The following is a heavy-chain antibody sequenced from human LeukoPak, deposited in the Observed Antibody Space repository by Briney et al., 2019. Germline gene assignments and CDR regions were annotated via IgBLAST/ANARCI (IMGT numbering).Heavy chain of an antibody. D-gene: IGHD3-22*01. CDR1: GFTFSSYG. J-gene: IGHJ4*02. V-gene: IGHV3-30*03. Sequence: GGSLRLSCAASGFTFSSYGMHWVRQAPGKGLEWVAVISYDGSNKYYADSVKGRFTISRDNAKRSLYLQMNSLRAEDTAVYYCVPMKVGYWGQGALVTVSS. CDR2: ISYDGSNK. CDR3: VPMKVGY.